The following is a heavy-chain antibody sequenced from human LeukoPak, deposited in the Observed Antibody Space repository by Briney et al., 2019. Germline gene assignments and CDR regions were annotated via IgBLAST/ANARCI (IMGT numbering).Heavy chain of an antibody. CDR3: AREGNVYYGSGSQTSYGMDV. CDR2: IYYSGST. V-gene: IGHV4-31*01. D-gene: IGHD3-10*01. CDR1: GGSISSGGYY. Sequence: SQTLSLTCTVSGGSISSGGYYWSWIRQHPGKGLEWIGYIYYSGSTYYNPSLKSQVTISVDTSKNQFSLKLSSVTAADTAVYYCAREGNVYYGSGSQTSYGMDVWGQGTTVTVSS. J-gene: IGHJ6*02.